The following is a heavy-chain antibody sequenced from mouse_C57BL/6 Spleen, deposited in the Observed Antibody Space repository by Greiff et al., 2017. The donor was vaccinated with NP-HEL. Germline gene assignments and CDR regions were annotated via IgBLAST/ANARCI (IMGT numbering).Heavy chain of an antibody. CDR3: AREYDYDGYYYAMDY. V-gene: IGHV1-26*01. CDR2: INPNNGGT. Sequence: EVQLQQSGPELVKPGASVKISCKASGYTFTDYYMNWVKQSHGKSLEWIGDINPNNGGTSYNQKFKGKATLTVDKSSSTAYLQLSSLTSEDTAIYYCAREYDYDGYYYAMDYWGQGTSVTVSS. D-gene: IGHD2-4*01. J-gene: IGHJ4*01. CDR1: GYTFTDYY.